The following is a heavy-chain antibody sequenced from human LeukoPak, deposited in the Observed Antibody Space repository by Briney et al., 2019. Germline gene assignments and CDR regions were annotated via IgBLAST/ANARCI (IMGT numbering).Heavy chain of an antibody. CDR3: AKRGRSSWYFDY. Sequence: PSETLSLTCTVYGGSFSGYYWNWIRQPPGKGLEWIGYIHYSGTTNYNPSLKSRVTISVDTSKNQLSLKLSSVTAADTAVYFCAKRGRSSWYFDYWGQGTQVTVSS. CDR1: GGSFSGYY. CDR2: IHYSGTT. V-gene: IGHV4-59*01. J-gene: IGHJ4*02. D-gene: IGHD6-13*01.